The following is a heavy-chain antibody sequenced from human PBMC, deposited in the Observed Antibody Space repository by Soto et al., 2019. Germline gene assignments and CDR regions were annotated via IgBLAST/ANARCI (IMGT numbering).Heavy chain of an antibody. CDR2: INDSGNT. Sequence: SETLSLTCVVYGGSFSGYYWTWIRQPPGKGLEWIGEINDSGNTNYNPSLKSRVTTSVDTSKNQFSLKLNSVTAADTAVYYCARSGVFWSGSIAYNWFDPWGQGTLVTVS. J-gene: IGHJ5*02. D-gene: IGHD3-3*01. CDR1: GGSFSGYY. V-gene: IGHV4-34*01. CDR3: ARSGVFWSGSIAYNWFDP.